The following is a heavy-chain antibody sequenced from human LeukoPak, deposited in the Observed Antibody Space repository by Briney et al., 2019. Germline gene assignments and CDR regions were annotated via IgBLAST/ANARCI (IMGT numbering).Heavy chain of an antibody. Sequence: SETLSLTCTVSDGSITLTSHYWGWIRQPPGKGLEWIGSIFHSGTAYQNPSLKSRVTMSIDTSKNQFSLILSSVTAADRAIYYCARQQGRAQLPYLSYWYFDLWGRGTLVTVS. CDR2: IFHSGTA. CDR3: ARQQGRAQLPYLSYWYFDL. V-gene: IGHV4-39*01. J-gene: IGHJ2*01. CDR1: DGSITLTSHY. D-gene: IGHD2-2*01.